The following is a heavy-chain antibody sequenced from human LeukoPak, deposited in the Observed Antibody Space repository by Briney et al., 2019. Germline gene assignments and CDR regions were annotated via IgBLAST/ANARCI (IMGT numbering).Heavy chain of an antibody. CDR3: ARDTLGEGEDANYAVYYFDY. CDR1: GFTFSSRDW. Sequence: PGGSLRLSCVASGFTFSSRDWMTWVRQAPGKGREWVANIKQDGSEKNYVDSVKGRFTISRDNAKNSVDLQMNSLRVEDTAVYYCARDTLGEGEDANYAVYYFDYWGQGTVVTVSS. CDR2: IKQDGSEK. V-gene: IGHV3-7*01. J-gene: IGHJ4*02. D-gene: IGHD4/OR15-4a*01.